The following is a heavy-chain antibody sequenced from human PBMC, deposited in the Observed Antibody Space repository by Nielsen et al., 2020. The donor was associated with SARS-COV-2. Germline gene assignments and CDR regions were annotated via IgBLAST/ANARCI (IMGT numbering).Heavy chain of an antibody. CDR3: AKLGYCSSTSCC. J-gene: IGHJ4*02. V-gene: IGHV3-23*01. CDR1: GFTFSSYA. D-gene: IGHD2-2*01. Sequence: GESLKISCAASGFTFSSYAMSWVRQAPGKGLEWVSAISGSGGSTYYADSVKGRFTISRDNSKNTLYLQMNSLRAEDTAVYYCAKLGYCSSTSCCWGQGTLVTVSS. CDR2: ISGSGGST.